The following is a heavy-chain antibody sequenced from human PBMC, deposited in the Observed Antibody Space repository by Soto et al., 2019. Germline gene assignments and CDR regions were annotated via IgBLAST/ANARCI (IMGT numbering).Heavy chain of an antibody. CDR2: IYYSWST. Sequence: PSETLSLTCTVSGGSISSGDYYWSWIRQPPGKGLEWIGYIYYSWSTYYNPSLKSRVTISVDTSKHQFSLKLRPVPAADPALFSCARGSYYYDISGYYPHGGQEPLATVS. CDR3: ARGSYYYDISGYYPH. J-gene: IGHJ4*02. CDR1: GGSISSGDYY. D-gene: IGHD3-22*01. V-gene: IGHV4-30-4*01.